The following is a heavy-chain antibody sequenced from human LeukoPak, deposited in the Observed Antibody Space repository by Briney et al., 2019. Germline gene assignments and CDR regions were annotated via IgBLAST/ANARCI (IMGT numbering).Heavy chain of an antibody. Sequence: GGSLRLSCAASGFTFSSYWMNWARQAPGKGLEWVASINHNGNVNYYVDSVKGRFTISRDNSKNTLYLQMNSLRAEDTAVYCCAKDPHYYGSGSLDYWGQGTLVTVSS. D-gene: IGHD3-10*01. CDR2: INHNGNVN. CDR3: AKDPHYYGSGSLDY. CDR1: GFTFSSYW. V-gene: IGHV3-7*03. J-gene: IGHJ4*02.